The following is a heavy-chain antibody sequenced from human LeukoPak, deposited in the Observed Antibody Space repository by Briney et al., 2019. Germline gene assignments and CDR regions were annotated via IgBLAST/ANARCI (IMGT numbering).Heavy chain of an antibody. Sequence: PSETLSLTCAVYGGSFSSYYWSWIRQPPGKGLEWIGEINHSGSTNYNPSLKSRVPISVDTSKNQFSLKLSSVTAADTAVYYCARLVSSAEFDYWGQGTLVTVSS. CDR1: GGSFSSYY. J-gene: IGHJ4*02. CDR3: ARLVSSAEFDY. D-gene: IGHD5/OR15-5a*01. V-gene: IGHV4-34*01. CDR2: INHSGST.